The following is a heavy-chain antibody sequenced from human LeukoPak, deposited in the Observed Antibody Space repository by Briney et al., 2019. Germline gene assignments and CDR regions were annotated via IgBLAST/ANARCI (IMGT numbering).Heavy chain of an antibody. CDR1: GGTFISYA. CDR3: ARTVAGLFDY. Sequence: ASVKVSCKASGGTFISYAISWVRQAPGQGLEWMGGIIPIFGTANYAQKFQGRVTITRDTSASTAYMELSSLRSEDTAVYYCARTVAGLFDYWGQGTLVTVSS. D-gene: IGHD6-19*01. V-gene: IGHV1-69*05. J-gene: IGHJ4*02. CDR2: IIPIFGTA.